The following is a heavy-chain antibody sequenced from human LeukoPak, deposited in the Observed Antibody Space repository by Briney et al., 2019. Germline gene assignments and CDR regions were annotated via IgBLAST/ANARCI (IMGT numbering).Heavy chain of an antibody. J-gene: IGHJ5*02. D-gene: IGHD3-16*01. CDR1: GGSISSYY. CDR2: IYTSGST. V-gene: IGHV4-4*07. Sequence: SETLSPTCTVSGGSISSYYWSWIRQPAGKGLEWIGRIYTSGSTNYNPSLKSRVTMSVDTSKNQFSLRLSSVTAADTAVYYCARDSSLIWFDPWGQGTLVTVSS. CDR3: ARDSSLIWFDP.